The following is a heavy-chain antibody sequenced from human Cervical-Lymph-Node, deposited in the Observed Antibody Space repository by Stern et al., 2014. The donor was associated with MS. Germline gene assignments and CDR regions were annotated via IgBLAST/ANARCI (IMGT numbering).Heavy chain of an antibody. J-gene: IGHJ4*02. CDR1: GYTFTTYG. V-gene: IGHV7-4-1*02. Sequence: VQLVQSGSELKKPGASVKVSCKASGYTFTTYGMNWVRQAPGQGLEWMGWINANAGGPTYAQDFTGRIVFSLDTSDTAAYLQIRSLKAEDTAVYYCARYAPMVTTDFDYWGQGTLVTVSS. CDR3: ARYAPMVTTDFDY. CDR2: INANAGGP. D-gene: IGHD4-17*01.